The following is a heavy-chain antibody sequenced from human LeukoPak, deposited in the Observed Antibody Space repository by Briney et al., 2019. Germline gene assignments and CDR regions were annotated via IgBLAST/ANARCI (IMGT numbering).Heavy chain of an antibody. CDR3: ATAIRGFLGWLYKA. CDR1: GYTFTDYY. J-gene: IGHJ5*02. V-gene: IGHV1-69-2*01. D-gene: IGHD3-3*01. Sequence: GASVKVSCKASGYTFTDYYMHWVQQAPGKGLEWMGRVDPEDGETIYAEKFQGRVTITADTSTDTAYMELSSLRSEDTAVYYCATAIRGFLGWLYKAWGQGTLVTVSS. CDR2: VDPEDGET.